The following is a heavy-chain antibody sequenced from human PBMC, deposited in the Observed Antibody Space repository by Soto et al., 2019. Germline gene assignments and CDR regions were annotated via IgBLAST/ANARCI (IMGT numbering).Heavy chain of an antibody. J-gene: IGHJ6*02. CDR2: ISAYNGNT. D-gene: IGHD3-3*01. Sequence: GASVKVSCKASGYTFTSYGISWVRQAPGQGLEWMGWISAYNGNTNYAQKLQGRVTMTTDTSTSTAYMELRSLRSDDTAVYYCARVGLSFWSGYLYGMDVWGQGTTVTVSS. V-gene: IGHV1-18*04. CDR3: ARVGLSFWSGYLYGMDV. CDR1: GYTFTSYG.